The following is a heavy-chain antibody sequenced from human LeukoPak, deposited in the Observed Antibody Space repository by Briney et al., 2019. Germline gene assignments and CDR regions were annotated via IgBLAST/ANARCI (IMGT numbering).Heavy chain of an antibody. CDR3: ARERGRGRDSPWFDY. CDR2: IYSDGST. CDR1: GFIVSGDF. D-gene: IGHD1-26*01. V-gene: IGHV3-53*01. J-gene: IGHJ4*02. Sequence: GGSLRLSCAASGFIVSGDFMSWVRQAPGKGLEWVSVIYSDGSTYYADSVKGRFTISRDNSKNTLDLQMTGLRAEDTAVYYCARERGRGRDSPWFDYWGQGTLVIVSS.